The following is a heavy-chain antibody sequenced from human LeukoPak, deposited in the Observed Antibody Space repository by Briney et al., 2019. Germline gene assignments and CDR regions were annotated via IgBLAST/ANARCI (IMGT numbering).Heavy chain of an antibody. CDR1: GFTFSSYA. V-gene: IGHV3-30-3*01. CDR3: AQRGYSHGFDY. Sequence: GGSLRLSCAASGFTFSSYAMHWVRQAPGKGVEWVEVISYDGSNKYYADSVKGRFTISRDNSKNTLYLQMNSLRAEDTAVYYCAQRGYSHGFDYWGQGTLVTVSS. CDR2: ISYDGSNK. D-gene: IGHD5-18*01. J-gene: IGHJ4*02.